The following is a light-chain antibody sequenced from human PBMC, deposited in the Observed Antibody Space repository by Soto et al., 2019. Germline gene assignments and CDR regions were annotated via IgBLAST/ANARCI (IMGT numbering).Light chain of an antibody. CDR2: AAS. V-gene: IGKV3-20*01. CDR1: QSVSSCY. J-gene: IGKJ1*01. Sequence: TLTFSLEQRAALSCRPSQSVSSCYSSWYQQNPGQAPRLLNYAASSSATGIPDRFSGSGSRTVFTLTISILEAEDVVVYCWQRNSWPPWTFGQGTKVDI. CDR3: QRNSWPPWT.